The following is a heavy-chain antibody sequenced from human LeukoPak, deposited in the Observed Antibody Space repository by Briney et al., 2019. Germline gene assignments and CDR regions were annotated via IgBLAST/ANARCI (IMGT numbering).Heavy chain of an antibody. J-gene: IGHJ5*02. D-gene: IGHD6-6*01. Sequence: ASVKVSCKASGYTFTSYYMHWVRQAPGQGLEWMGIINPSGGSTSYAQKFQGRVTMTRDTSTSTVYMELSSLRSEDTAVYYCARRIAARREGNWFDPWGQGTLVTVSS. CDR3: ARRIAARREGNWFDP. V-gene: IGHV1-46*01. CDR1: GYTFTSYY. CDR2: INPSGGST.